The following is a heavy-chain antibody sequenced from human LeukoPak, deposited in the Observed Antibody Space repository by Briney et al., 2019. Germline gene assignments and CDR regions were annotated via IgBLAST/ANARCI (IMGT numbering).Heavy chain of an antibody. CDR3: ARDFDSSGYYPDP. CDR2: INPNSGGT. CDR1: GYTFTGYY. J-gene: IGHJ5*02. Sequence: GASVKVSCKASGYTFTGYYMHWVRQAPGQGLEWMGWINPNSGGTNYAQKFQGWVTMTRDTSISTAYMELSRLRSDDTAVYYCARDFDSSGYYPDPWGQGTLVTVSS. D-gene: IGHD3-22*01. V-gene: IGHV1-2*04.